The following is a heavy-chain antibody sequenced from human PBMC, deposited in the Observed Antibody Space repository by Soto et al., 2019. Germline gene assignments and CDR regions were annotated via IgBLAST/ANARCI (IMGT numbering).Heavy chain of an antibody. V-gene: IGHV4-61*01. CDR3: ARVDPRRFFDY. CDR2: IYYSGST. Sequence: PSETLSLTCTVSGGSVTSGSYYWSWIRQPPGKGLEWIGYIYYSGSTIYYPSLKSRLTISVDTTKNQFTLWLTSATAADTAVYYGARVDPRRFFDYWGQGSLVTVSS. J-gene: IGHJ4*02. CDR1: GGSVTSGSYY.